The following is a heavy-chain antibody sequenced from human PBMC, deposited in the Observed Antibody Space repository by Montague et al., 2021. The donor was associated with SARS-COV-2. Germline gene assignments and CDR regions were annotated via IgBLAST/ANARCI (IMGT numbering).Heavy chain of an antibody. J-gene: IGHJ3*02. CDR2: RYHSGTT. V-gene: IGHV4-59*08. CDR1: GGSISSHY. D-gene: IGHD2-2*01. Sequence: SETLSLTCAVAGGSISSHYWSWIRQSPGKGLEWIGYRYHSGTTNYNPSLKSRVTISLDTSTNQFSLKLTSVTAADTAVYYCARHSIEVVPAANEAFDIWGRGTMVTVSS. CDR3: ARHSIEVVPAANEAFDI.